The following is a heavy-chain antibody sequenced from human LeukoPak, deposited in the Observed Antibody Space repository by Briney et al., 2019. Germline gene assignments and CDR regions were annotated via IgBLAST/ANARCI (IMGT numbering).Heavy chain of an antibody. CDR2: ISAYNGNT. CDR3: ARDRFILGYCSGGSCLFDY. Sequence: ASVKVSCKASGYTFTSYGISWVRQAPGQGLEWMGWISAYNGNTNYAQKLQGRVTMTTDTSTSTAYMELRSLRSDDTAVYYCARDRFILGYCSGGSCLFDYWGQGTLVTVSS. D-gene: IGHD2-15*01. V-gene: IGHV1-18*04. CDR1: GYTFTSYG. J-gene: IGHJ4*02.